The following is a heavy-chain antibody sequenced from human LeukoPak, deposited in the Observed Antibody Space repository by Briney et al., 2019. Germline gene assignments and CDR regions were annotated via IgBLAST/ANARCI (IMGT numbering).Heavy chain of an antibody. V-gene: IGHV3-21*01. D-gene: IGHD4-17*01. CDR2: ISSSSCHI. CDR3: ARGGTATNYFYYGMDV. J-gene: IGHJ6*04. Sequence: GGSLRLSCAASGFTFSSYSMNWVRQAPGKGLEWVSSISSSSCHIYYADSVKGLFPISRDNAKNSLYLQMHSLRAEGTAVYYCARGGTATNYFYYGMDVWGKGITVAVSS. CDR1: GFTFSSYS.